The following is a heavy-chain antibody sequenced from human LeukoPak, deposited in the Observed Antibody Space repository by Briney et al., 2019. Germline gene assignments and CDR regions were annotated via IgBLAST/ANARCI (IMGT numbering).Heavy chain of an antibody. Sequence: GGSLRLSCTASGFTFTTYAMNWVRPAPGKGLEWVSGISDRGSYTYYADSVKGRFTISRDNSKNTLYLQMNSLRAEDTAVYYCAKDPDFADHWGQGSLVSVSS. V-gene: IGHV3-23*01. J-gene: IGHJ4*02. CDR2: ISDRGSYT. CDR3: AKDPDFADH. CDR1: GFTFTTYA.